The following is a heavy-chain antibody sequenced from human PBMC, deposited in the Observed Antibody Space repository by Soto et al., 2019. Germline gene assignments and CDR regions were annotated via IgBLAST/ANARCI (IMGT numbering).Heavy chain of an antibody. J-gene: IGHJ4*02. CDR3: DRSPDRVPGFDY. CDR2: ISYSGST. CDR1: GGSISSGEYY. V-gene: IGHV4-30-4*01. D-gene: IGHD2-2*01. Sequence: SETLSLTCTVSGGSISSGEYYWSWIRQPPGKGLEWIGYISYSGSTYYNPSLQSRVSISVDTSKNQFSLKLSSVTAAETAVYYCDRSPDRVPGFDYWGQGTLVTVSS.